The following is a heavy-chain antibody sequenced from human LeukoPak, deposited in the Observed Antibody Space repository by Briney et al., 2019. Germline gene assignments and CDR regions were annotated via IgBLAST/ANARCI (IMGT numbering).Heavy chain of an antibody. V-gene: IGHV3-53*01. CDR2: IYSGSDT. J-gene: IGHJ4*02. Sequence: GGSLRLSCAVSGFTVSSNYMSWVRQAPGKGPEWVSLIYSGSDTYYPDSVKGRFTISRDDSKNTVFLQMNSLRAEDTAVYYCATRDKGGYNYGYLDYWGQGSLVTVSS. CDR1: GFTVSSNY. CDR3: ATRDKGGYNYGYLDY. D-gene: IGHD5-18*01.